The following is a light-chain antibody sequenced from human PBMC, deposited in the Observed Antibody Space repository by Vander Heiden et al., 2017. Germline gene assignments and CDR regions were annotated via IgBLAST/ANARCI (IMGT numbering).Light chain of an antibody. J-gene: IGKJ4*01. CDR1: NSVGTN. V-gene: IGKV3-15*01. Sequence: KVMTQSPDTLSVSPGDRATLSCRASNSVGTNVAWYQQKRGQAPRLLMCGASIRATGIPARFSGSGSGTEFTLTISSLQSEDFAVYYCQQYNNWPLTFGGGTKVEVK. CDR2: GAS. CDR3: QQYNNWPLT.